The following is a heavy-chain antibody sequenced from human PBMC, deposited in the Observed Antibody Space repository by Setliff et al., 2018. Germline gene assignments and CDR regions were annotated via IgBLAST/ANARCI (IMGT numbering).Heavy chain of an antibody. J-gene: IGHJ5*02. CDR2: IYPGNADT. CDR3: ARRGERFFNWFDP. Sequence: GESLTISCKGSGYSFTDYWIAWVRQTPGKGLEWMGTIYPGNADTRYSPSFQGQVTISTNTSINTAFLQWNNLKASDTAVYYCARRGERFFNWFDPWGQGTLVTVSS. D-gene: IGHD2-21*01. CDR1: GYSFTDYW. V-gene: IGHV5-51*01.